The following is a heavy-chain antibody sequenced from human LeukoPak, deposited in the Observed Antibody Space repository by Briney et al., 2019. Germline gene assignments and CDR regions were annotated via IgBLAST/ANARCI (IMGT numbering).Heavy chain of an antibody. V-gene: IGHV4-39*07. CDR3: ARAKLSPMGLFDY. CDR2: IYYSGST. D-gene: IGHD1-7*01. Sequence: SSETLSLTCTVSGGSISSSSYYWGWIRQPPGKGLEWIGSIYYSGSTYYNPSLKSRVTISVDTSKNQFSLKLSSVTAADTAVYYCARAKLSPMGLFDYWGQGTLVTVSS. CDR1: GGSISSSSYY. J-gene: IGHJ4*02.